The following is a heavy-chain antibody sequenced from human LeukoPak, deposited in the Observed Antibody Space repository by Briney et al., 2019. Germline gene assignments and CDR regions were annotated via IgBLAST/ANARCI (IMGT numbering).Heavy chain of an antibody. CDR2: IYYSGST. D-gene: IGHD6-6*01. J-gene: IGHJ5*02. CDR1: GGSISSYY. Sequence: SETLSLTCTVSGGSISSYYWSWIRQPPGKGLEWIGYIYYSGSTNYNPSLKSRVAISVDRSKNQLSLNLTSVTAADTAMYFCAKMSASSNWFNPWGQGTLVTVSS. V-gene: IGHV4-59*12. CDR3: AKMSASSNWFNP.